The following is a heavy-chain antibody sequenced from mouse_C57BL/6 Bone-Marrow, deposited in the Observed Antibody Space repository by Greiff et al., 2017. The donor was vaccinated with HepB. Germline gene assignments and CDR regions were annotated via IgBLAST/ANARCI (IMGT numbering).Heavy chain of an antibody. CDR1: GFSLTSYG. D-gene: IGHD1-1*01. CDR3: ARSPITTVVAPYAMDY. Sequence: LQESGPGLVQPSQSLSITCTVSGFSLTSYGVHWVRQSPGKGLEWLGVIWSGGSTDYNAAFISRLSISKDNSKSQVFFKMNSLQADDTAIYYCARSPITTVVAPYAMDYWGQGTSVTVSS. V-gene: IGHV2-2*01. CDR2: IWSGGST. J-gene: IGHJ4*01.